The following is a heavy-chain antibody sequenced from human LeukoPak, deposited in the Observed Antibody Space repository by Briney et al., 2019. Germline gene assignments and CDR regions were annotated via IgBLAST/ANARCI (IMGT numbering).Heavy chain of an antibody. CDR2: IRSDGSYT. D-gene: IGHD6-19*01. Sequence: GGSLRLSCAASGFTFSTSGMHWVRQAPGKGLEWVAFIRSDGSYTYQTDTVKGRFTISRDNSQNMLFLQMNSLRLEDTALYYCAKSVTGITWFDPWGQGTLVTVSS. J-gene: IGHJ5*02. CDR1: GFTFSTSG. CDR3: AKSVTGITWFDP. V-gene: IGHV3-30*02.